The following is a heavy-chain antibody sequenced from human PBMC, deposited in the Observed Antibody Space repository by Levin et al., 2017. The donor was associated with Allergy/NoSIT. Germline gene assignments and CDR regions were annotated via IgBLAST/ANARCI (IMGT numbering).Heavy chain of an antibody. CDR1: GYIFTSYS. CDR2: ISTYNGNT. Sequence: ASVKVSCKASGYIFTSYSISWVRQAPGQGLEWMGWISTYNGNTNYAQKVRGRVTMTTDTSTSTAYMELRSLRSDDTAVYYCTKGYTSNWEYFDYWGHGTLVTVSS. D-gene: IGHD6-13*01. J-gene: IGHJ4*01. CDR3: TKGYTSNWEYFDY. V-gene: IGHV1-18*01.